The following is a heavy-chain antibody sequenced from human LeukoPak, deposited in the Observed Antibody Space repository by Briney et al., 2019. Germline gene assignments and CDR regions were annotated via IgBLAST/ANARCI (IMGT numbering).Heavy chain of an antibody. V-gene: IGHV1-8*01. CDR1: GYTFTSYD. CDR2: MNPNSGNT. D-gene: IGHD6-19*01. CDR3: ARRLKRGGWTWGY. Sequence: ASVKVSCKASGYTFTSYDINWVRQATGQGLECMGWMNPNSGNTGYAQKFQGRVTMTRNTSICTAYMELSSLRSEDTAVYYCARRLKRGGWTWGYWGQGTLVTVSS. J-gene: IGHJ4*02.